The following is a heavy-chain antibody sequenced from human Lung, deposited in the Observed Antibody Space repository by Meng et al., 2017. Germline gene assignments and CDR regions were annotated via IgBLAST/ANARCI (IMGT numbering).Heavy chain of an antibody. CDR3: AREQQWLVQDFDS. CDR1: GYTFTTYG. Sequence: QVQVVQSGAEVKEPGASVKVSCKASGYTFTTYGLSWVRQAPGQGLEWMGWISAYNGNTKYAQKVQGRVTMTRDKSISTAYMELTRLRSDDTAVYYCAREQQWLVQDFDSWGQGTLVTVSS. V-gene: IGHV1-18*01. D-gene: IGHD6-19*01. J-gene: IGHJ4*02. CDR2: ISAYNGNT.